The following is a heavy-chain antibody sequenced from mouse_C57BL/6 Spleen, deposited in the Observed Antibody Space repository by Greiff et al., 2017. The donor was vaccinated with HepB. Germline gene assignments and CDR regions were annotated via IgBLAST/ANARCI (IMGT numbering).Heavy chain of an antibody. V-gene: IGHV5-17*01. CDR3: STNNPWFAY. CDR2: ISSGSSTI. J-gene: IGHJ3*01. Sequence: EVKLMESGGGLVKPGGSLKLSCAASGFTFSDYGMHWVRQAPEKGLEWVAYISSGSSTIYYADTVKGRFTISRDNAKNTLFLQMTSLRSEDTAMYYDSTNNPWFAYWGQGTLVTVSA. D-gene: IGHD5-2*01. CDR1: GFTFSDYG.